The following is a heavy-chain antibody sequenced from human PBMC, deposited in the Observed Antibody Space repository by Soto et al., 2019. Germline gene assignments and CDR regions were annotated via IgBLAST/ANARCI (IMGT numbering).Heavy chain of an antibody. CDR2: IYYGGGT. D-gene: IGHD3-22*01. CDR3: AGLYPYESSGYHLNY. Sequence: PSETLSLTCTVSGVSITGYYWSWIRQAPGKGLEYIGYIYYGGGTNYNPSLKSRVTISVDTSNQFSLKLSSVTAADTAVYYCAGLYPYESSGYHLNYWGQGTLVTVSS. CDR1: GVSITGYY. V-gene: IGHV4-59*01. J-gene: IGHJ4*02.